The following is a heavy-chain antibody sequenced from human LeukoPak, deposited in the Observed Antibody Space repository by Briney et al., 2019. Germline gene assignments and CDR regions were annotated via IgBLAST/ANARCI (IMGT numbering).Heavy chain of an antibody. V-gene: IGHV3-21*04. J-gene: IGHJ6*04. Sequence: GGSLRLSCAASGFTFSSYSMNWVRQAPGKGLEWVLSISSSSSYIYYADSVKGRFTISRDNSKNTLYLQMNSLRAEDTAVYYCAKDLWLVRPFYGMDVWGKGTTVTVSS. CDR1: GFTFSSYS. CDR3: AKDLWLVRPFYGMDV. D-gene: IGHD6-19*01. CDR2: ISSSSSYI.